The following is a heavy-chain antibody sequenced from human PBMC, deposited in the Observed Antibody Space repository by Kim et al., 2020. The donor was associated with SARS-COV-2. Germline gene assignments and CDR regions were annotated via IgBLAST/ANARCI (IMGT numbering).Heavy chain of an antibody. CDR2: LNEDGSEK. V-gene: IGHV3-7*01. CDR3: ARGGSYSFEY. D-gene: IGHD5-12*01. Sequence: GGSLRLSCAASGFNFREYWMRGVRQSPGKGLEWVADLNEDGSEKFYMDSVRGRFTISRDKDKNSLFLQMNSLSAEDAALYYCARGGSYSFEYWGQGSLVTVSS. CDR1: GFNFREYW. J-gene: IGHJ4*02.